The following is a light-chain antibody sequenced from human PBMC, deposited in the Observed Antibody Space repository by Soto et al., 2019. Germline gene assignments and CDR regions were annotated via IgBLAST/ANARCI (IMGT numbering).Light chain of an antibody. CDR3: QSYDSSLSGMV. CDR1: SSNIWAGYE. CDR2: GDR. V-gene: IGLV1-40*01. Sequence: QSVLTQPPSVSGAPGQRVTISCTGSSSNIWAGYEVHWYQQLPGTAPKLLIYGDRYRPSGVPDRFSGSKSGTSVSLAITGLQAEDEADYHCQSYDSSLSGMVFGGGTKLTVL. J-gene: IGLJ3*02.